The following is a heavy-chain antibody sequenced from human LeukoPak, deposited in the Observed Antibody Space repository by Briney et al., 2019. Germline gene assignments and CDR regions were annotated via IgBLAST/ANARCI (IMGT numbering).Heavy chain of an antibody. CDR1: GITLSELW. D-gene: IGHD6-19*01. J-gene: IGHJ4*02. CDR3: VGGYGWLPDY. CDR2: IKQDGSEK. Sequence: PGGSLRLSCVASGITLSELWMNWVRQAPGKGLEWVANIKQDGSEKNYVDSVKGRFTISRDNAKNSVYLQMNSLRVEDTAVYYCVGGYGWLPDYWGQGTLVTVSS. V-gene: IGHV3-7*04.